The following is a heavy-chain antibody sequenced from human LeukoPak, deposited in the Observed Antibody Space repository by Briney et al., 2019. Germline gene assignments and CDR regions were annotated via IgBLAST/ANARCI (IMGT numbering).Heavy chain of an antibody. V-gene: IGHV1-69*04. J-gene: IGHJ6*02. CDR1: GGTFSSYA. CDR2: IIPILGIA. CDR3: ARGKGIVVVTAMLWYDYYGMDV. Sequence: SVKVSCKASGGTFSSYAISWVRQAPGQGLEWMGRIIPILGIANYAQKFQGRVTITADKSTSTAYVELSSLRSEDTAVYYCARGKGIVVVTAMLWYDYYGMDVWGQGTTVTVSS. D-gene: IGHD2-21*02.